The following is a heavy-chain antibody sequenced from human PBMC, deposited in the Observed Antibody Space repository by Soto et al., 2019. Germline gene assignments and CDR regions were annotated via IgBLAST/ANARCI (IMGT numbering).Heavy chain of an antibody. CDR1: GGSISSSNW. Sequence: WETLSLTCAVSGGSISSSNWWTWVRQPPGKGLEWIGEIYHSGSTNYNPSLKSRVTISVDKSKNQFSLKLTSVTAADTAVYYCASRVAGTGRDYWGQGTLVTYPQ. J-gene: IGHJ4*02. CDR3: ASRVAGTGRDY. CDR2: IYHSGST. V-gene: IGHV4-4*02. D-gene: IGHD6-19*01.